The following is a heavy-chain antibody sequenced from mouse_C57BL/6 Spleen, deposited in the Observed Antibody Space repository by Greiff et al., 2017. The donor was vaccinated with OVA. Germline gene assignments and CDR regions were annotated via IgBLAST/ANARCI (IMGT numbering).Heavy chain of an antibody. V-gene: IGHV1-82*01. D-gene: IGHD1-1*01. CDR3: ARSSTGVAGDFDY. Sequence: VQLQQSGPELVKPGASVKLSCKASGYAFSSSWMNWVKQRPGKGLEWIGRIYPGDGDTNYNGKFKGKATLTADKSSSTAYMQLSSLTSEDSAVYFCARSSTGVAGDFDYWGQGTTLTVSS. J-gene: IGHJ2*01. CDR1: GYAFSSSW. CDR2: IYPGDGDT.